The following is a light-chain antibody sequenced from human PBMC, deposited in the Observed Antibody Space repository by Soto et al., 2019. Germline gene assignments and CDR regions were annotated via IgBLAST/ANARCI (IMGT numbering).Light chain of an antibody. CDR1: SADVGGYNY. CDR3: SSYTSSSTRV. V-gene: IGLV2-14*01. J-gene: IGLJ1*01. CDR2: EVS. Sequence: QSALTQPASVSGSPGQSITISCTGTSADVGGYNYVSWYQQHPGKVPKLIIYEVSNRPSGVSNRFSGSKSGNTASLTISGLQAEDETDYYCSSYTSSSTRVFGTGTK.